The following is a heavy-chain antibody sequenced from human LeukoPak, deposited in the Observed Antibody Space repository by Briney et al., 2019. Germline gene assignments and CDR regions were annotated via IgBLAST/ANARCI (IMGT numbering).Heavy chain of an antibody. CDR2: IWYDGSNK. V-gene: IGHV3-33*06. Sequence: HPGRSLRLSCAASGFTFSTYGMYWVRQAPGKGLDWVAVIWYDGSNKYYADSVKGRFTISRDNSKTTLYLQMNSLRAEDTAVYYCAKDSNPAGYCYMDVWGKGTTVTVSS. J-gene: IGHJ6*03. CDR3: AKDSNPAGYCYMDV. D-gene: IGHD1-14*01. CDR1: GFTFSTYG.